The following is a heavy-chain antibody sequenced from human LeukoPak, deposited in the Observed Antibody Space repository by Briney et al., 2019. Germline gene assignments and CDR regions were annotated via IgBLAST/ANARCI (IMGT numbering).Heavy chain of an antibody. J-gene: IGHJ4*02. CDR2: IYRDGST. V-gene: IGHV3-66*01. CDR1: GFTVSNNY. D-gene: IGHD3-22*01. Sequence: GGSLRLSCAASGFTVSNNYMSWVRQAPGKGLEWVSIIYRDGSTYYADSVKGRFTISRDISKNTLYLQMNSLRAEDTAVYYCARETYYYDSSGYYPLYYFDHWGQGTLVTVSS. CDR3: ARETYYYDSSGYYPLYYFDH.